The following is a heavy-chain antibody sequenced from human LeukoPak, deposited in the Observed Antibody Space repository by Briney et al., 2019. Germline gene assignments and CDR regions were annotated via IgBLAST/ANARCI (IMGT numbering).Heavy chain of an antibody. CDR2: ISSSSATK. V-gene: IGHV3-48*04. Sequence: GGSLRLSCAASGFTFSAYDMNWVRQAPGKGLKWLSYISSSSATKYHADSVKGRFTISRDNAKNSLYLQMNSLRAEDTGVYYCARWNLGSDYWGQGTLVTVSS. CDR1: GFTFSAYD. CDR3: ARWNLGSDY. D-gene: IGHD1-1*01. J-gene: IGHJ4*02.